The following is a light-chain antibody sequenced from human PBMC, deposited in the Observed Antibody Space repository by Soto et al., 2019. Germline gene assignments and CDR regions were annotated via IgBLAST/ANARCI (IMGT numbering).Light chain of an antibody. V-gene: IGKV3-15*01. J-gene: IGKJ4*01. CDR2: GAS. CDR3: QEYNDWRPIT. Sequence: EIVLTQSPGTLSLSPGERATLSCRASQSVSRILAWYQQKPGQAPRLLIYGASTRATGIPVRFSGSGSGTEFTLTITSLQFEDFAVYYCQEYNDWRPITFGGGTKVDIK. CDR1: QSVSRI.